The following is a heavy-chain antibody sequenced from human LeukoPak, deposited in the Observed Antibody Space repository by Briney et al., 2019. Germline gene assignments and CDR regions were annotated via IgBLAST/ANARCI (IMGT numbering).Heavy chain of an antibody. J-gene: IGHJ4*02. CDR1: GYTFTSYG. V-gene: IGHV1-18*01. D-gene: IGHD4-17*01. CDR2: ISVHNGNT. CDR3: ARRSMTTALSHFDY. Sequence: ASVKVSCKASGYTFTSYGISWVRQAPGQGLEWMGWISVHNGNTNYAQNLQGRVTMTTDTSTSTAYMELRSLRSDDTAVYFCARRSMTTALSHFDYWGQGTLVTVSS.